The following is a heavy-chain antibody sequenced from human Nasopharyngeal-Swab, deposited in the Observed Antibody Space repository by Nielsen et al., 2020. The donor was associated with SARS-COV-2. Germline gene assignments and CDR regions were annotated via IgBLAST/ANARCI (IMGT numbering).Heavy chain of an antibody. CDR2: ISSSSSYI. CDR3: ARDGLDYDFWSAYFMDL. Sequence: GESLKISCAASGFTFNNYNFNWVRQAPGKGLEWVSSISSSSSYIYYADSVKGRFTISRDNAKNSLYLQMNSLRAEDTAVYYCARDGLDYDFWSAYFMDLLGQGTNVHGL. J-gene: IGHJ6*01. D-gene: IGHD3-3*01. CDR1: GFTFNNYN. V-gene: IGHV3-21*01.